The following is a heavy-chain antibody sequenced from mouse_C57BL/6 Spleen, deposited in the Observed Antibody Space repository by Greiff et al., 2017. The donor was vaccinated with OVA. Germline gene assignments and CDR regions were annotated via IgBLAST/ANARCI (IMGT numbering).Heavy chain of an antibody. CDR1: GYAFSSSW. V-gene: IGHV1-82*01. CDR2: IYPGDGDT. J-gene: IGHJ2*01. CDR3: ARSYGSSFDY. Sequence: VKLMESGPELVKPGASVKISCKASGYAFSSSWMNWVKQRPGKGLEWIGRIYPGDGDTNYNGKFKGKATLTADKSSSTAYMQLSSLTSEDSAVYFCARSYGSSFDYWGQGTTLTVSS. D-gene: IGHD1-1*01.